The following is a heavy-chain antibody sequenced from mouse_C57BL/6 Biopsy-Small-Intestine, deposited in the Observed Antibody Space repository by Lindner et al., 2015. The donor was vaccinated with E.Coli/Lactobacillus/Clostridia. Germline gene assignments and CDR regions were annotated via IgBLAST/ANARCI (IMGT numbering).Heavy chain of an antibody. Sequence: VQLQESGAELVKPGASVKISCKASGYAFSSYWMNWVKQRPGRGLEWIGQIYPGDGDTNYNGKFKGKASLTVNKSSSTAYMQLSSLTSEDSAVYYCARRSISSYYFDYWGQGTTLTVSS. CDR3: ARRSISSYYFDY. CDR1: GYAFSSYW. CDR2: IYPGDGDT. V-gene: IGHV1-80*01. D-gene: IGHD1-1*01. J-gene: IGHJ2*01.